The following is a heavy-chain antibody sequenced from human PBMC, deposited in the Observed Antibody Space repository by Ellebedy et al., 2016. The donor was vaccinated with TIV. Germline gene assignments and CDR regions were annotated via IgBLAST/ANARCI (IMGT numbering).Heavy chain of an antibody. CDR3: ARGLRKYYYGMDV. J-gene: IGHJ6*02. D-gene: IGHD3-16*01. V-gene: IGHV4-59*01. CDR2: IYYSGST. CDR1: GGSISSYY. Sequence: MPSETLFLTCTVSGGSISSYYWSWIRQPPGKGLEWIGYIYYSGSTNYNPSLKSRVTISVDTSKNQFSLKLSSVTAADTAVYYCARGLRKYYYGMDVWGQGTTVTVSS.